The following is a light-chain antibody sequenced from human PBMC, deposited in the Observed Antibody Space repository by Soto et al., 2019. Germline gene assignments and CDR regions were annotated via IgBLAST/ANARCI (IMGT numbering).Light chain of an antibody. CDR2: DVT. CDR3: CSYAGTYSFWV. J-gene: IGLJ3*02. CDR1: NSDIGGYNY. V-gene: IGLV2-11*01. Sequence: QSALTQPRSVSGSPGQSVTISCTGTNSDIGGYNYVSWYQQHPGSAPKVIIYDVTRRPSGVPDRFSGSKSGNTASLTISGLQAEDEADYYRCSYAGTYSFWVFGGGTKLTVL.